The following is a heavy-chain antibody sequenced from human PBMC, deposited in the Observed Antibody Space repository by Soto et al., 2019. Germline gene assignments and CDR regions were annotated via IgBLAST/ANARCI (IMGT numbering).Heavy chain of an antibody. Sequence: QITLKESGPTLVKPTQTLTLTCTFSGFSLSTTRVGVGWIRQPPGKALEWLALIYWDDDKRYSPFLKSSLTITKDTSKNQVVLTMTNMDPMDTATYFCAHTLVAGLGYYFDYWGQGTLVTVSS. J-gene: IGHJ4*02. CDR1: GFSLSTTRVG. D-gene: IGHD6-19*01. CDR2: IYWDDDK. V-gene: IGHV2-5*02. CDR3: AHTLVAGLGYYFDY.